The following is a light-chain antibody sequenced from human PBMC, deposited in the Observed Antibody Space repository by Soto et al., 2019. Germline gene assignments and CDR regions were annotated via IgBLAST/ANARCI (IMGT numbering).Light chain of an antibody. CDR3: QQRSTWPPGYT. J-gene: IGKJ2*01. CDR2: DTS. CDR1: QSLSTY. V-gene: IGKV3-11*01. Sequence: DNVLTQSPATLSLSPGERATLSCRASQSLSTYLAWYQQKPGQAPRLLIYDTSKRATGVPTRFSGSGSGTVFTLTISNLEPEDFALYYCQQRSTWPPGYTFGQGTKLEIK.